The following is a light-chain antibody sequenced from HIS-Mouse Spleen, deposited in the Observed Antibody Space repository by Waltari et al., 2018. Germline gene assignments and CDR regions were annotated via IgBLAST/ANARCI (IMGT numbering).Light chain of an antibody. CDR3: QSYDSSLSGSV. Sequence: QSVLTQPPSVSGAPGQRVTISCTGSSSNIGAGYDVHWYQQLPGTAPKLLIYGNSTRTSGVPDRFSGSKSGTSASLAITGLQAEDEADYYCQSYDSSLSGSVFGGGTKLTVL. CDR2: GNS. CDR1: SSNIGAGYD. J-gene: IGLJ3*02. V-gene: IGLV1-40*01.